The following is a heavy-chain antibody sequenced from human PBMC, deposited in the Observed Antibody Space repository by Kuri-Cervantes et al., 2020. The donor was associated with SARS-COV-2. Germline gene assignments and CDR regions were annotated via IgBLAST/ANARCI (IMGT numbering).Heavy chain of an antibody. CDR2: IIPIYGKA. CDR1: GVTFSSYA. J-gene: IGHJ6*03. CDR3: AGLLGWYDCSGYYHYYYMDV. V-gene: IGHV1-69*05. D-gene: IGHD3-22*01. Sequence: SVKVSCKASGVTFSSYAISWVRQAPGQGLEWMGGIIPIYGKANYEQKFQGRVTITTDESTSTAFTELSSLRSADTAVYCCAGLLGWYDCSGYYHYYYMDVWGKGTTVTVSS.